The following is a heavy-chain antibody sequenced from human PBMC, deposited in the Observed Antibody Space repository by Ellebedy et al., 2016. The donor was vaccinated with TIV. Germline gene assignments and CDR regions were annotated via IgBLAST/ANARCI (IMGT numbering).Heavy chain of an antibody. CDR1: GFTFSSYG. V-gene: IGHV3-30*03. Sequence: GGSLRLXCAASGFTFSSYGMHWVRQAPGKGLEWVAVISYDGSNKYYADSVKGRFTISRDNSKNTLYLQMNSLRAEDTAVYYCARDLPHFRWNDPTLCYWGQGTLVTVSS. CDR3: ARDLPHFRWNDPTLCY. J-gene: IGHJ4*02. D-gene: IGHD1-1*01. CDR2: ISYDGSNK.